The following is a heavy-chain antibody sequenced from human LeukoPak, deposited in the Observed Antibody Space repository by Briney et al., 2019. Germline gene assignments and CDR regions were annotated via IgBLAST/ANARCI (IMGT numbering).Heavy chain of an antibody. J-gene: IGHJ6*03. D-gene: IGHD2-15*01. CDR2: ISTNTGNP. CDR1: GYTFTSYA. V-gene: IGHV7-4-1*02. CDR3: ARKSVAATPRDIVYQYSYMDV. Sequence: GASVKVSCKSSGYTFTSYAMNWVRQAPGQGLEWMGWISTNTGNPTYAQGFTGRFVFSLDTSVNTAYLQISSLKAEDTAVYYCARKSVAATPRDIVYQYSYMDVWGKGTTVTVSS.